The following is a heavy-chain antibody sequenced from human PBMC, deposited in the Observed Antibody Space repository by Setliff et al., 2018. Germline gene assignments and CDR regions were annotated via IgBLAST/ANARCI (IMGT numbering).Heavy chain of an antibody. CDR2: FRPSGKT. D-gene: IGHD4-17*01. V-gene: IGHV4-38-2*02. CDR1: GSAISSGHY. Sequence: SETLSLTCAVSGSAISSGHYWGWIRQPPGKGLEWIGSFRPSGKTYYNPSLNSRVTMSVDTSKKQFSLKVTSVTAADTAVYYCVRDAGDGYGVDAYAGGGFDFWGQGTMVTVSS. J-gene: IGHJ3*01. CDR3: VRDAGDGYGVDAYAGGGFDF.